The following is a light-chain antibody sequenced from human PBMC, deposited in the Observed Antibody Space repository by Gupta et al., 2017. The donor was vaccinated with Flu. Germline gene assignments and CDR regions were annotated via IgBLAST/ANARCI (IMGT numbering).Light chain of an antibody. CDR3: CSYAGTFTFV. CDR2: GIT. Sequence: TTSDVGNYDYVSWYQQHPGKAPQLMFYGITGRPSGVPDRFSGSTSGNTASLTISGLQAEDEAFYYCCSYAGTFTFVFGGGTRLTVL. CDR1: TSDVGNYDY. J-gene: IGLJ2*01. V-gene: IGLV2-11*01.